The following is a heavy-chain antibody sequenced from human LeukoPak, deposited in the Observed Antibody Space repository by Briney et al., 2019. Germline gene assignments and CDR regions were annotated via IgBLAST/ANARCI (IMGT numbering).Heavy chain of an antibody. V-gene: IGHV4-59*01. Sequence: SETLSLTCTVSGGSISSYYWSWIRQPPGKGLEWIGYIYYSGSTNYNPSLKSRVTISVDTSKNQFSLKLSSVTAADTAVYYCARDVGARLPGYWGQGILVTVSS. CDR2: IYYSGST. CDR1: GGSISSYY. CDR3: ARDVGARLPGY. D-gene: IGHD6-6*01. J-gene: IGHJ4*02.